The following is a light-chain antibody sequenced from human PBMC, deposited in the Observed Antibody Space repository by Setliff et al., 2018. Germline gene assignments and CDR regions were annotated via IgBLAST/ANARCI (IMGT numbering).Light chain of an antibody. Sequence: QSVLAQPRSVSGSPGQSVTISCSGTSSDVGGYNYVSLYQQHPGKAPKLMTSDVRKRPSGLPDRFSGSKSGTTASLTISGLQAEDEADYYCCSYVVMYTPYVFGSGTKVTV. CDR1: SSDVGGYNY. J-gene: IGLJ1*01. CDR2: DVR. CDR3: CSYVVMYTPYV. V-gene: IGLV2-11*02.